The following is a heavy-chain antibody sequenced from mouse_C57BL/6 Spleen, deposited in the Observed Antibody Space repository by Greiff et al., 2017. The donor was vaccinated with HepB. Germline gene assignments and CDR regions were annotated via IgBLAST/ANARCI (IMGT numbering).Heavy chain of an antibody. V-gene: IGHV5-4*03. CDR1: GFTFSSYA. CDR3: ARVPTRNYFDY. D-gene: IGHD2-10*01. CDR2: ISDGGSYT. Sequence: EVKLVESGGGLVKPGGSLKLSCAASGFTFSSYAMSWVRQTPEKRLEWVATISDGGSYTYYPDNVKGRFTISRDNAKNNLYLQMSHLKSEDTAMYYCARVPTRNYFDYWGQGTTLTVSS. J-gene: IGHJ2*01.